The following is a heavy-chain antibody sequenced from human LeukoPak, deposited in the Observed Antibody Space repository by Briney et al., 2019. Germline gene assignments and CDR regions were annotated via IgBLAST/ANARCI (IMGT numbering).Heavy chain of an antibody. CDR2: IYYSGST. J-gene: IGHJ4*02. D-gene: IGHD2-2*01. Sequence: PSETLSLTCTVSGGSISSYYWSWIRQPPWKRLEWIGYIYYSGSTNYNPSLKSRVTISVDTSKNQFSPKLSSVTAADTAVYYCAREGMYQPFFDYWGQGTLVTVSS. CDR3: AREGMYQPFFDY. CDR1: GGSISSYY. V-gene: IGHV4-59*12.